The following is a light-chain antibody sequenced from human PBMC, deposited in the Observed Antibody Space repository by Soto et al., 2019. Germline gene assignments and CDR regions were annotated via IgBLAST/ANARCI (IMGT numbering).Light chain of an antibody. CDR1: SGHSNYA. Sequence: QLVLTQSPSASASLGASVKLTCTLSSGHSNYAIAWHQQVPEKGPRYLMKLHSDGSHIRGDGIPDRFSGSSSGAERYLTISSLHSEDEADYYCQTWGTGIVLFGGGTKVTVL. V-gene: IGLV4-69*01. J-gene: IGLJ2*01. CDR2: LHSDGSH. CDR3: QTWGTGIVL.